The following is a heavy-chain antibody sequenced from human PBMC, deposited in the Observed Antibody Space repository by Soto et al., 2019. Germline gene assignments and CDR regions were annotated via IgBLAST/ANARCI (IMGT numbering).Heavy chain of an antibody. CDR2: ISSSSSTI. J-gene: IGHJ6*02. CDR1: GFTFSSYS. V-gene: IGHV3-48*02. D-gene: IGHD3-22*01. CDR3: ARDPYYYDSSGFGYYYYYGMDV. Sequence: GGSLRLSCAASGFTFSSYSMNWVRQAPGKGLEWVSYISSSSSTIYYADSVKGRFTISRDNAKNSLYLQMNSLRDEDTAVYYCARDPYYYDSSGFGYYYYYGMDVWGQGTTVTVSS.